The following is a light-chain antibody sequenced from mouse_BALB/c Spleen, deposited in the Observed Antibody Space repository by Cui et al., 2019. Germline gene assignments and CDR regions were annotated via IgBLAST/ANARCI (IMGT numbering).Light chain of an antibody. CDR2: LPS. V-gene: IGKV4-68*01. CDR1: SSVSY. CDR3: QQWSSNPRT. Sequence: QIVLTQSPALMSASPGEKVTMTCSASSSVSYLYWYQQKPRSSPKPWIYLPSHLASLFPSHFSGSGSGTSYSLTISSMEAEDAATYYCQQWSSNPRTFGGGTKLEIK. J-gene: IGKJ1*01.